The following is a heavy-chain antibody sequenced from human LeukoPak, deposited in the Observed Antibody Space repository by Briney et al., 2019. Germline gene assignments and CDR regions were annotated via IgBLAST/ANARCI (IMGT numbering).Heavy chain of an antibody. Sequence: SVKVSCTSSGYTFTSYGISWVRQAPGQGLEWMGWISAYNGNTNYTQKLQGIDTMTTDTSTTTAYMELRSLRSHDTTVYYCSSSSDYYGMDVWGQGTTVTVSS. CDR3: SSSSDYYGMDV. V-gene: IGHV1-18*01. CDR1: GYTFTSYG. D-gene: IGHD6-6*01. CDR2: ISAYNGNT. J-gene: IGHJ6*02.